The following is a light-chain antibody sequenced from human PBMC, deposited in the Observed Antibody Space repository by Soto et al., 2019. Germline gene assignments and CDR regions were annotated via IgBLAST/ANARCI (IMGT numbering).Light chain of an antibody. CDR3: AAWDATLDGYV. J-gene: IGLJ1*01. Sequence: QSVLTXPPSASGTPGQRVTISCSTSSSNLGDNTVNWYQHVPGTAPKLLIYSYDQRPSGVPDRFSGSRSGTSASLAISGHQSEDEADYYCAAWDATLDGYVFGTGTKVTVL. CDR1: SSNLGDNT. CDR2: SYD. V-gene: IGLV1-44*01.